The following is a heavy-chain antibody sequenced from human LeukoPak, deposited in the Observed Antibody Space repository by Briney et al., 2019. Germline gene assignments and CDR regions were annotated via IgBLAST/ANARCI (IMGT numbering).Heavy chain of an antibody. CDR3: ARASYYYDSSGSYY. D-gene: IGHD3-22*01. Sequence: ASVKVSCKASGYTFTSYGISWVRQAPGQGLEWMGWISAYNGNTNYAQKLQGRVTMTTDTSTSTAYMELRSLRSGDTAVYYCARASYYYDSSGSYYWGQGTLVTVSS. CDR2: ISAYNGNT. J-gene: IGHJ4*02. V-gene: IGHV1-18*01. CDR1: GYTFTSYG.